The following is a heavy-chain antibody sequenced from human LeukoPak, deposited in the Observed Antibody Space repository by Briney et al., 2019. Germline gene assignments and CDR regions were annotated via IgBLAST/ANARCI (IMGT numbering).Heavy chain of an antibody. CDR2: INPNSGGT. J-gene: IGHJ6*03. Sequence: ASVKVSCKASGYTFTGYYMHWVRQAPGQGLEWMGWINPNSGGTNYAQKFQGRVTMTRDTSISTAYMELSRLRSDDTAVYYCARGGNGDYAKYYYYYMDVWGKGTTVTVSS. CDR3: ARGGNGDYAKYYYYYMDV. V-gene: IGHV1-2*02. CDR1: GYTFTGYY. D-gene: IGHD4-17*01.